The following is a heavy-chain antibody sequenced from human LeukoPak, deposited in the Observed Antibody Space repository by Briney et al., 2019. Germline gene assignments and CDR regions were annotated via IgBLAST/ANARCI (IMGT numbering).Heavy chain of an antibody. D-gene: IGHD3-22*01. Sequence: GGSLRLSCAAFGFTVSVNYMSWVRQAPGKGLECVSVIYSGGNTYYADSVKGRFTISRDNSKNTLYLQMNSLRAEDTVVYYCARKTDSGGQGDYWGPGTLVTVSS. J-gene: IGHJ4*02. CDR3: ARKTDSGGQGDY. V-gene: IGHV3-66*01. CDR2: IYSGGNT. CDR1: GFTVSVNY.